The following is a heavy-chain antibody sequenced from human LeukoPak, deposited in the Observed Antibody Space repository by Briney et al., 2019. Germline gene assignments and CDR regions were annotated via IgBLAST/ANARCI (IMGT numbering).Heavy chain of an antibody. D-gene: IGHD2-2*01. V-gene: IGHV3-33*01. J-gene: IGHJ2*01. CDR3: ARDRPNIVVVPAASFDL. Sequence: GWSLRLSCAASGFTFSSYGMHWVRQAPGKGLEWVAVIWYDGSNKYYADSVKGRFTISRDNSKNTLYLQMNSLRAEDTAVYYCARDRPNIVVVPAASFDLWGRGTLVTVSS. CDR1: GFTFSSYG. CDR2: IWYDGSNK.